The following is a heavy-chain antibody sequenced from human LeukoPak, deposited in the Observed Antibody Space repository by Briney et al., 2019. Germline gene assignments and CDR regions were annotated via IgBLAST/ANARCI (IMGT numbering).Heavy chain of an antibody. J-gene: IGHJ4*02. V-gene: IGHV1-2*02. CDR3: ARALPYDFWSGYSTGSYFDY. CDR2: INPNSGGT. Sequence: ASVKVSCKASGYTFTGYYMHWVRQAPGQGLEWMGWINPNSGGTNYAQKFQGRVTMTRDTSISTAYMELSRLRSDDTAVYYCARALPYDFWSGYSTGSYFDYWGQGTLVTVSS. D-gene: IGHD3-3*01. CDR1: GYTFTGYY.